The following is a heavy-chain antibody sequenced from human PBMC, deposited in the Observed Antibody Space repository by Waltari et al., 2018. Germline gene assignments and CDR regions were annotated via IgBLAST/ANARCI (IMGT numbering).Heavy chain of an antibody. CDR3: ARWDSSGRYYGD. D-gene: IGHD3-22*01. V-gene: IGHV4-4*08. CDR2: IHHSGST. Sequence: QVQLQESGPGLVKPSETLSLTCSVSGDSISNYFWNWIRQPPGKELEWMGFIHHSGSTKCNPSLRSRVTISVDTSKSQFSLRLTSVTAADTAVDNCARWDSSGRYYGDWGQGTPVTVSS. CDR1: GDSISNYF. J-gene: IGHJ4*02.